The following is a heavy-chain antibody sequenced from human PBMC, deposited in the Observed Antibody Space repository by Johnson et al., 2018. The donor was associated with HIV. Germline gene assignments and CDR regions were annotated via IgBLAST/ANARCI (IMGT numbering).Heavy chain of an antibody. CDR2: ISNGGSNK. D-gene: IGHD6-13*01. V-gene: IGHV3-30*03. CDR1: GFTFSSYG. CDR3: ARDESSRLQLTGNDAFDI. Sequence: QMLLVESGGGVVQPGRSLRLSCAASGFTFSSYGMHWVRQAPGKGLEWVAVISNGGSNKYYADSVKGRFTISRDNSKNTLYLQMNSLRAEDTAVYYCARDESSRLQLTGNDAFDIWGQGTMVTVSS. J-gene: IGHJ3*02.